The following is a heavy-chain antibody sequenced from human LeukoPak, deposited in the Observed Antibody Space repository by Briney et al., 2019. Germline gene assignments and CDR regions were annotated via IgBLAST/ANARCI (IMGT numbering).Heavy chain of an antibody. V-gene: IGHV3-7*05. J-gene: IGHJ4*02. Sequence: GGSLRLSCAASGFTFSNAWMSWVRQAPGKGLEWVAHIKADGSDKYYVDSVTGRFTISRDNTKNSLYLQMSSLRAEDTAVYYCATWSNAWEFDYWGQGTLVSVSS. D-gene: IGHD1-26*01. CDR1: GFTFSNAW. CDR2: IKADGSDK. CDR3: ATWSNAWEFDY.